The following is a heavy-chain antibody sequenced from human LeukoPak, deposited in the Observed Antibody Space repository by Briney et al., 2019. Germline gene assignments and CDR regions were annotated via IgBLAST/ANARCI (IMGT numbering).Heavy chain of an antibody. J-gene: IGHJ4*02. V-gene: IGHV3-33*06. CDR2: IWYDGSNK. CDR3: AKDRSIAVMYYFDY. D-gene: IGHD6-19*01. Sequence: PGRSLRLSCAASGFTFSSYGMHWVRQAPGKGLEWVAVIWYDGSNKYYADSVKGRFTISRDNSKNTLYLQINSLRAEDTAVYYCAKDRSIAVMYYFDYWGQGTLVTVSS. CDR1: GFTFSSYG.